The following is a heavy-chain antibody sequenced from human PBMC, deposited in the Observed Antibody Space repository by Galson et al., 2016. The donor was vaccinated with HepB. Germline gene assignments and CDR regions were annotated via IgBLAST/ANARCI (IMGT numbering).Heavy chain of an antibody. D-gene: IGHD3-10*01. CDR2: IYYTGST. Sequence: SWFRQAPGKGLEWIGYIYYTGSTGCNPSLKSRVTISVDTSKNQFSLKLSSVTAADTAVYYCARDGRLGEKGLYDFWGQGTLVTVSS. J-gene: IGHJ4*02. V-gene: IGHV4-31*02. CDR3: ARDGRLGEKGLYDF.